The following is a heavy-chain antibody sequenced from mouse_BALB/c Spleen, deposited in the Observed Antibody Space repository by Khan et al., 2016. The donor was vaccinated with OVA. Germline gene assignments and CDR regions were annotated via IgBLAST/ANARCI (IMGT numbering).Heavy chain of an antibody. Sequence: EVQLQESGPGLVKPSQSLSLTCTVTGYSITSDYAWNWIRQFPGNKLEWMCYISYSGSTTYTPSLKSRISITRDTSKDQFFLQLKSVNSEDTATYYCASELGRYYAMGYWGQGTSVTVSS. V-gene: IGHV3-2*02. CDR2: ISYSGST. CDR1: GYSITSDYA. J-gene: IGHJ4*01. D-gene: IGHD4-1*01. CDR3: ASELGRYYAMGY.